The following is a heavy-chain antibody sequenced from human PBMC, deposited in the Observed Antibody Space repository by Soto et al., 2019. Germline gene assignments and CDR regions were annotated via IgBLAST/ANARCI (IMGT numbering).Heavy chain of an antibody. CDR2: IWYDGSNK. CDR3: ARDLGGGDPAPDY. D-gene: IGHD2-21*02. CDR1: GFTFSSYG. Sequence: PGGSLRLSCAASGFTFSSYGMHWVRQAPGKGLEWVAVIWYDGSNKYYADSVKGRFTISRDNSKNTLYLQMNSLRAEDTAVYYCARDLGGGDPAPDYWGQGTLVTVSS. V-gene: IGHV3-33*01. J-gene: IGHJ4*02.